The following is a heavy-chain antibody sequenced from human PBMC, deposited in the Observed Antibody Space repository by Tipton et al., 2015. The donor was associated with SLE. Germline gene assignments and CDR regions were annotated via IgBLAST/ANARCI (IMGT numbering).Heavy chain of an antibody. CDR1: GFIFDDHS. CDR3: VRAIAAAASY. D-gene: IGHD6-13*01. J-gene: IGHJ4*02. V-gene: IGHV3-9*01. CDR2: ISWNSDNI. Sequence: SLRLSCEASGFIFDDHSMHWVRQAPGKGLEWVSGISWNSDNIGYADSVKGRFTISRDNAKNSVSLQMNNLRVEDTAVYYCVRAIAAAASYWGQGTLVTVSS.